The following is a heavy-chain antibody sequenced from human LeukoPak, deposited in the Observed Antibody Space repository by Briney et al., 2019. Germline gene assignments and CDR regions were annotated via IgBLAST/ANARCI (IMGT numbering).Heavy chain of an antibody. V-gene: IGHV4-61*02. Sequence: SETLSPTCTVSGGSISSGSYYWSWIRQPAGKGLEWIGRIYTSGSTNYNPSLKSRVTISVDTSKNQFSLKLSSVTAADTAVYYCARAQNYGGSYSFDYWGQGTLVTVSS. CDR1: GGSISSGSYY. J-gene: IGHJ4*02. CDR3: ARAQNYGGSYSFDY. D-gene: IGHD1-26*01. CDR2: IYTSGST.